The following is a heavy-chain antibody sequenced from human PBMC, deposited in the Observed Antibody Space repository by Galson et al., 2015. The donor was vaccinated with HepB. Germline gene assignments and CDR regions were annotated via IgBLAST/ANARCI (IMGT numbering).Heavy chain of an antibody. J-gene: IGHJ4*02. Sequence: SLRLSCAASGFTFSSYGMHWVRQAPGKGLEWVAVISYDGSNKYYADSVKGRFTISRDNSKNTLYLQMNSLRAEDTAVYYCAKDRGIAVAVTSYYFDYWGQGTLVTVSS. V-gene: IGHV3-30*18. D-gene: IGHD6-19*01. CDR3: AKDRGIAVAVTSYYFDY. CDR2: ISYDGSNK. CDR1: GFTFSSYG.